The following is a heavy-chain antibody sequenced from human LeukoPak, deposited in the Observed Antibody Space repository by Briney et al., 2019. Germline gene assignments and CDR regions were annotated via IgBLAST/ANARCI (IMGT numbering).Heavy chain of an antibody. CDR2: IYYSGST. J-gene: IGHJ6*02. CDR3: ARVGVDYGDYDYYYGMDV. Sequence: SETLSLTCTVSGGSISSYYWSWIRQPPGKGLEWIGYIYYSGSTNYNPSLKSRVTISVDTSKNQFSLKLSSMTAADTAVYYCARVGVDYGDYDYYYGMDVWGQGTTVTVSS. D-gene: IGHD4-17*01. CDR1: GGSISSYY. V-gene: IGHV4-59*01.